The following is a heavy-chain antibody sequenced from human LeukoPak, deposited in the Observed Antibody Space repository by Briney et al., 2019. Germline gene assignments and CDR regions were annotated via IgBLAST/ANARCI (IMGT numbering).Heavy chain of an antibody. D-gene: IGHD3-16*01. CDR2: ISGSGGST. Sequence: PGGSLRLSCAASGFTFSSYAMSWVRQAPGKGLEWVSAISGSGGSTYYGDSVKGRFTISRNNSKNTLYLQMNSLRAEDTAVFYCAKDTYSAKISLWGDWGQGTLVTVSS. CDR1: GFTFSSYA. J-gene: IGHJ4*02. V-gene: IGHV3-23*01. CDR3: AKDTYSAKISLWGD.